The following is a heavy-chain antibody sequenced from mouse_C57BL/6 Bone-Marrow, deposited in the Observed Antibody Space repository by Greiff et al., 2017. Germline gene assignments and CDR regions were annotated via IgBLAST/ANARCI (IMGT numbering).Heavy chain of an antibody. V-gene: IGHV2-5*01. CDR1: GFSLTSYG. J-gene: IGHJ3*01. CDR2: IWRGGST. CDR3: SKNDYYGSSFLFAY. D-gene: IGHD1-1*01. Sequence: VQLQQSGPGLVQPSQSLSITCTVSGFSLTSYGVHWVRQSPGKGLEWLGVIWRGGSTDYNAAFMSRLSITKDNSKSQVFFKMNSLQADDTAIYYCSKNDYYGSSFLFAYWGQGTLVTVSA.